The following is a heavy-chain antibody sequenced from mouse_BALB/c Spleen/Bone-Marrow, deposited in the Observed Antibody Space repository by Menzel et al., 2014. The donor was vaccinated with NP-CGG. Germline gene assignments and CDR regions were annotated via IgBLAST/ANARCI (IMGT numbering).Heavy chain of an antibody. D-gene: IGHD3-2*01. J-gene: IGHJ4*01. CDR2: ISTYYGDA. Sequence: VQLQQSGAELVRPGVSVKISCKGSGYTFTDYAMHWVRQSHAKSLEWIGVISTYYGDASYNQKLKGKATMTVDKSSSTAYMELARLTSEDSAIYYCARRADSSGYVDAMDYWGQGTSVTVSS. CDR1: GYTFTDYA. V-gene: IGHV1S137*01. CDR3: ARRADSSGYVDAMDY.